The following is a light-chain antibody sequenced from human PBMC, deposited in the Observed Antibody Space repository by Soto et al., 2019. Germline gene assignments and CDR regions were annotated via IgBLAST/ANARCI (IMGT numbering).Light chain of an antibody. CDR1: QSVSSSY. CDR3: QQYGSSLWT. CDR2: GAS. J-gene: IGKJ1*01. Sequence: EIVLRQSPGTLSLSPGERATLSCRASQSVSSSYLAWYQQKPGQAPRLLIYGASSRATGIPDRFSGSGSGTDFTLTISRLEPGDFAVYYCQQYGSSLWTFGQGTKVDI. V-gene: IGKV3-20*01.